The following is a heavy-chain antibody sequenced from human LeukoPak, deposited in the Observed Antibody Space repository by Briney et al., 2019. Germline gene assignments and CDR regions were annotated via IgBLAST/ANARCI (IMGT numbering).Heavy chain of an antibody. Sequence: SGVSLRLSCAASGFTFSSYWLSWVRQAPGKGLEGVANINQDGSEKYYVDYVKGRFTTSRDNAKNSLYLEMNSLRAEDTAVYFCAREVVVAARINWFDSWGQGTLVTVSS. D-gene: IGHD2-15*01. V-gene: IGHV3-7*01. CDR3: AREVVVAARINWFDS. CDR1: GFTFSSYW. J-gene: IGHJ5*01. CDR2: INQDGSEK.